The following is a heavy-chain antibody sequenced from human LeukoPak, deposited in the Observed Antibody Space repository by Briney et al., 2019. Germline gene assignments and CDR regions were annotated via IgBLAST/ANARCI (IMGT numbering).Heavy chain of an antibody. Sequence: SETLSLTCTVSGGSISSSSYYWGWIRQPPGKGLEWIGSIYYSGSTYYNPSLKSRVTISVDTSKNQFSLKLSSVTAADTAVYYCARVKYTGYDSDCFHIWGQGTMVTVSS. D-gene: IGHD5-12*01. J-gene: IGHJ3*02. V-gene: IGHV4-39*07. CDR1: GGSISSSSYY. CDR3: ARVKYTGYDSDCFHI. CDR2: IYYSGST.